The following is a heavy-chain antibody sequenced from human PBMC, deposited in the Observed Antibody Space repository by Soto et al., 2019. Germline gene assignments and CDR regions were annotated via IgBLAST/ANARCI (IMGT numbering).Heavy chain of an antibody. V-gene: IGHV4-31*03. Sequence: SETLSLTCTVSGGSITTGGYYWSWTRQHPGKGLEWIGYMYYSGITYYNPSLESRVAISVDTSKNHFSLNLSSVTAADTAVYYCSRGGVGSLREDYWGQGSLVTVSS. CDR1: GGSITTGGYY. CDR2: MYYSGIT. CDR3: SRGGVGSLREDY. J-gene: IGHJ4*02. D-gene: IGHD2-15*01.